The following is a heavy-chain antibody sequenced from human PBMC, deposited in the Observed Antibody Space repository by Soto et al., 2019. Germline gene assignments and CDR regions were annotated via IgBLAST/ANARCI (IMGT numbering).Heavy chain of an antibody. V-gene: IGHV6-1*01. Sequence: QVQLQQSGPVLVKPSQTLSLTCAISGDSVSSSSAAWNWIRQPPSRGLEWLGRTYYRSKWYDDYAVSVKSRNSIIPDTSKNQFSLQLNSVTPEDTAVYYCAREIQLWSDAFDIWGQGTMVTVSS. J-gene: IGHJ3*02. D-gene: IGHD5-18*01. CDR2: TYYRSKWYD. CDR3: AREIQLWSDAFDI. CDR1: GDSVSSSSAA.